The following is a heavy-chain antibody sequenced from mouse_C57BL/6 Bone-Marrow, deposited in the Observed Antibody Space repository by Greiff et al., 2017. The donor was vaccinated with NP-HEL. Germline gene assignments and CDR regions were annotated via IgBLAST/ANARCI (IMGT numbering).Heavy chain of an antibody. Sequence: QVQLKQPGAELVRPGSSVKLSCKASGYTFTSYWMHWVKQRPIQGLEWIGNIDPSDSETHYNQKFKDKATLTVDKSSSTAYMQLSSLTSEDSAVYYCARDYSNYVWFAYWGQGTLVTVSA. J-gene: IGHJ3*01. D-gene: IGHD2-5*01. CDR1: GYTFTSYW. V-gene: IGHV1-52*01. CDR3: ARDYSNYVWFAY. CDR2: IDPSDSET.